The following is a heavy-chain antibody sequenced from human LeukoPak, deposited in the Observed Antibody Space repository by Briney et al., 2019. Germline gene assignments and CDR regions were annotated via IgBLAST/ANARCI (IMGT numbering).Heavy chain of an antibody. CDR1: GFTFTNAW. CDR2: IKSRTDGGTT. Sequence: GVYLRLSGAASGFTFTNAWMSWLRQGPGKGREWVGRIKSRTDGGTTDYAAPVKGRFTISRDDSKTTLYLQMNSLKTEDTAVYYCTTDGGSYYDTLTGYYNPLYVDFWGQGTLVTVSS. CDR3: TTDGGSYYDTLTGYYNPLYVDF. D-gene: IGHD3-9*01. V-gene: IGHV3-15*01. J-gene: IGHJ4*02.